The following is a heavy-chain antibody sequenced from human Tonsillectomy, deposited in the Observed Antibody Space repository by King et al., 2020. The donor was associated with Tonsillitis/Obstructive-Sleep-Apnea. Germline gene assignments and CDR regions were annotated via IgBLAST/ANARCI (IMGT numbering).Heavy chain of an antibody. D-gene: IGHD3-3*01. CDR3: TRVVGDEFWSGYDTGYYFDY. J-gene: IGHJ4*02. CDR1: GFTFGDYA. CDR2: FRSKAYGGTT. V-gene: IGHV3-49*04. Sequence: VQLVESGGGLVQPGRSLRLSCTASGFTFGDYAMSWVRQAPGKGLEGVGFFRSKAYGGTTEYAASVKGRFTISRDDSKSIAYQQMNSLKTEDTAVYYCTRVVGDEFWSGYDTGYYFDYWGQGTLVTVSS.